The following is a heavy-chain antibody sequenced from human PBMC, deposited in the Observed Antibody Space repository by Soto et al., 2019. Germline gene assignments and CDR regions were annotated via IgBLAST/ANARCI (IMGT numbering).Heavy chain of an antibody. V-gene: IGHV3-74*01. D-gene: IGHD3-22*01. CDR1: GFTFSSYW. CDR2: INSDGSST. Sequence: GGSLRLSCAASGFTFSSYWMHWVRKAPGKGLVWVSRINSDGSSTNYADSVKGRFTISRDNAKNTLYLQMNSLRAEDTAVYYCARAIGYYGMDVWGQGTTVTVSS. CDR3: ARAIGYYGMDV. J-gene: IGHJ6*02.